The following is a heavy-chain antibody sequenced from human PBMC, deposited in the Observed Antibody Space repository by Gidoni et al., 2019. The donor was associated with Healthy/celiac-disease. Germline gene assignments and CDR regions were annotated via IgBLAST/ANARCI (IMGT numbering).Heavy chain of an antibody. D-gene: IGHD6-19*01. Sequence: EVQLVVSGGGLVKPGGSMRLSCAASGVPFRSYSTNWVRQAPGKRLEWVSSISSSLSYISYADSVKGRFTISRDNAKNSLYLQMNSLRAEDTAVYYCAREGSNRAVAGTGGYFQHWGQGTLVTVSS. CDR1: GVPFRSYS. CDR3: AREGSNRAVAGTGGYFQH. J-gene: IGHJ1*01. CDR2: ISSSLSYI. V-gene: IGHV3-21*01.